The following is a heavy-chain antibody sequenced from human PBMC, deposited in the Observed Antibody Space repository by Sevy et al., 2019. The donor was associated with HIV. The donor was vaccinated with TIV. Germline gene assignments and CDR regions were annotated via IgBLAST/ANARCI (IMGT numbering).Heavy chain of an antibody. CDR2: LSFGCGEI. V-gene: IGHV3-23*01. CDR1: GFTFSKYS. Sequence: QLGGSLRLSCAASGFTFSKYSMSWVRQPPGKVLEWVSTLSFGCGEINYADSVKGRFTISRDNSKSSVYLQMNNLRPEDTAVYYCAREGCTKPHDYWGQGTLVTVSS. D-gene: IGHD2-8*01. CDR3: AREGCTKPHDY. J-gene: IGHJ4*02.